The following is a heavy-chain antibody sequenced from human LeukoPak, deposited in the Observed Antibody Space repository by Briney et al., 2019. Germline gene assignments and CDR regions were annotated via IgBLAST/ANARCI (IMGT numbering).Heavy chain of an antibody. CDR1: GYTLTELS. D-gene: IGHD5-24*01. CDR3: ATDIRRDGYAFDY. CDR2: FDPEDGET. V-gene: IGHV1-24*01. Sequence: ASVKVSCKVSGYTLTELSMHWVRQAPGKGLEWMGGFDPEDGETIYAQKFQGRVTMTEDTPTDTAYMELSSLRSEDTAVYYCATDIRRDGYAFDYWGQGTLVTVSS. J-gene: IGHJ4*02.